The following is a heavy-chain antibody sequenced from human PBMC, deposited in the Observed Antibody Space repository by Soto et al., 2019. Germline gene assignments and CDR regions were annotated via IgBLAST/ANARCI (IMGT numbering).Heavy chain of an antibody. Sequence: QVQLVESGGGVVQPGRSLRLSCAASGFTFSSYAMHWVRQAPGKGLEWVAVISYDGSNKYYADSVKGRFTISRDNSKNSLYLQMSRLGAEDTAVYYCARDGLLGYFDYWGQGTLVTVSS. CDR3: ARDGLLGYFDY. CDR1: GFTFSSYA. D-gene: IGHD2-15*01. J-gene: IGHJ4*02. V-gene: IGHV3-30-3*01. CDR2: ISYDGSNK.